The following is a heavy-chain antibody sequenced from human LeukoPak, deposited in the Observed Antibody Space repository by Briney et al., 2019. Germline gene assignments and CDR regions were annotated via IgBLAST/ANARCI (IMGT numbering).Heavy chain of an antibody. Sequence: GGSLRLSCAASGFTFSSYGMHWVRQAPGKGLEWVAFIRYDGSNKYYADSVKGRFTISRDNSKNTLYLQMKSLRAEDTAVYYCAKGGGYEAQYCYYYLDVWGKGTTVTISS. CDR1: GFTFSSYG. CDR3: AKGGGYEAQYCYYYLDV. J-gene: IGHJ6*03. D-gene: IGHD5-12*01. V-gene: IGHV3-30*02. CDR2: IRYDGSNK.